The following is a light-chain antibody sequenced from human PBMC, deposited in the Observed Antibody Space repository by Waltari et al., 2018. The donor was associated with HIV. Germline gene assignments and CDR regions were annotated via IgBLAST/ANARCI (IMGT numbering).Light chain of an antibody. V-gene: IGLV1-40*01. CDR3: QSYDSSLSGSSV. J-gene: IGLJ1*01. CDR2: GNS. Sequence: QSVLTQPPSVSGAPGQRVPISCTGSSSTIGAGYDVHWYQQLPGTAPKLLIYGNSNRPSGVPYRFSGSKSGTSASLAITGLQAEDEADYYCQSYDSSLSGSSVFGTGTKVTVL. CDR1: SSTIGAGYD.